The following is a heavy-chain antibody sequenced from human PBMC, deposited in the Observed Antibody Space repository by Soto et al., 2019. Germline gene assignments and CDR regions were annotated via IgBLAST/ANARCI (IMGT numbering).Heavy chain of an antibody. J-gene: IGHJ4*02. CDR3: ARDILSGGAYPDY. V-gene: IGHV3-7*01. Sequence: GGSLRLSCAASGFTFSSYWMSGFRQAPGKGLEWVANIKQDGSEKYYAGSVKGRFTISRDNAKNSLFLQMNGLRIEDTAVYYCARDILSGGAYPDYGGQGTKVTVS. CDR2: IKQDGSEK. CDR1: GFTFSSYW. D-gene: IGHD3-10*01.